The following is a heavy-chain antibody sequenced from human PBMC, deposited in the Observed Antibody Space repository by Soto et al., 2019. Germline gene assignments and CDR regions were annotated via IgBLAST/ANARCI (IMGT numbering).Heavy chain of an antibody. D-gene: IGHD3-3*01. CDR1: GYTFTSYG. CDR2: ISAYNGNT. J-gene: IGHJ4*02. V-gene: IGHV1-18*01. Sequence: ASVKVSRKASGYTFTSYGISWVRQAPGQGLEWMGWISAYNGNTNYAQKLQGRVTMTTDTSTSTAYMELRSLRSDDTAVYYCARDLYDFWCCYFKLDKPFAYSGQGTLVPVSS. CDR3: ARDLYDFWCCYFKLDKPFAY.